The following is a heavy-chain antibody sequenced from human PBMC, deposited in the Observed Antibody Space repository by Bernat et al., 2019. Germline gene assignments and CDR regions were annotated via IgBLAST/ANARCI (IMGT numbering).Heavy chain of an antibody. V-gene: IGHV3-23*01. J-gene: IGHJ4*02. CDR3: AKVDGPDMLQGVFDY. CDR2: ISGSGGST. Sequence: EVQLLESGGGLVQPGGSLRLSCAASGFTFSSYAMSWVRQAPGKGLEWVSGISGSGGSTSYADSVKGRFTISRDNSKNTLYLQMNSLRAEDTAVYYCAKVDGPDMLQGVFDYWGQGTLVTVSS. D-gene: IGHD3-10*01. CDR1: GFTFSSYA.